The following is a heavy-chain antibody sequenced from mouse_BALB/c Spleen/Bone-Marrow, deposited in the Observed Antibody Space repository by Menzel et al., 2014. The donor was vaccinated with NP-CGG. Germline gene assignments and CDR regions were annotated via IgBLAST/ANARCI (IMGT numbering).Heavy chain of an antibody. Sequence: ESGPGLVKPSQSLSLPCSVTGYSITSGYYWNWIRQFPGNKLEWMGYINYDGSNNYNPSLKNRISITRDTSKNQFFLKLNSVTTEDTATYYCTMQLLTYWGQGTLVTVSA. D-gene: IGHD2-12*01. CDR3: TMQLLTY. CDR2: INYDGSN. V-gene: IGHV3-6*02. J-gene: IGHJ3*01. CDR1: GYSITSGYY.